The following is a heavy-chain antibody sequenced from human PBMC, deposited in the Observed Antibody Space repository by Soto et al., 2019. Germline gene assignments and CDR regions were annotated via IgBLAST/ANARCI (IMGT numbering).Heavy chain of an antibody. Sequence: PGGSLGLSCAASGFTFSSYSMSWVRRAPGKGLEWVSGFRTGGDDGTTYYADSVKGRFTISRDNAKRSLYLQMMSLTAEDTAIYYCVRGGGGGLFDPWGQGTMVTVSS. J-gene: IGHJ5*02. CDR3: VRGGGGGLFDP. D-gene: IGHD2-15*01. CDR2: FRTGGDDGTT. CDR1: GFTFSSYS. V-gene: IGHV3-23*01.